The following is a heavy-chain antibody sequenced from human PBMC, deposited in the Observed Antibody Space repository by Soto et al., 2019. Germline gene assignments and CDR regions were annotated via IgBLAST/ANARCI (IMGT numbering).Heavy chain of an antibody. Sequence: ASVKVSCKASGYTFTSYGISWVRQAPGQGLEWMGWISAYNGNTNYAQKLQGRVTMTTDTSTSTAYMELRSLRSDDTAVYYCARDLEYYGSGSYLGGWIPFDYWGQGTLVTVSS. D-gene: IGHD3-10*01. CDR2: ISAYNGNT. V-gene: IGHV1-18*01. CDR3: ARDLEYYGSGSYLGGWIPFDY. CDR1: GYTFTSYG. J-gene: IGHJ4*02.